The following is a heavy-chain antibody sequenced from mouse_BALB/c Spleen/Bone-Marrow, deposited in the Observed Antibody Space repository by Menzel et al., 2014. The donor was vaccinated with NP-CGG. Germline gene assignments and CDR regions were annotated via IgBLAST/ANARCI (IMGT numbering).Heavy chain of an antibody. CDR1: GFTFSSFG. CDR2: ISGGSSTI. V-gene: IGHV5-17*02. D-gene: IGHD2-1*01. Sequence: VQRVESGGGLVQPGGSRKLSCAASGFTFSSFGMHWVRQAPEKGLEWVAYISGGSSTIYYADTVKGRFTISRDNPKNTLFLQMTSLRSEDTAMYYCARSRGNYLYYAMDYWGQGTSVTVSS. J-gene: IGHJ4*01. CDR3: ARSRGNYLYYAMDY.